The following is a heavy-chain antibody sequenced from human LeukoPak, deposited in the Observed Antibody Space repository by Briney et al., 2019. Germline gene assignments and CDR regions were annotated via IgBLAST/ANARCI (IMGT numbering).Heavy chain of an antibody. D-gene: IGHD3-10*01. CDR3: AKDLSGVYYYGSGSYPDY. Sequence: GGSLRLSCAASGFTFSSYAMHWVRQAPGKGLEYVSAISSNGGSTYYANSVKGRFTISRDNSKNTLYLQMGSLRAEDTAVYYCAKDLSGVYYYGSGSYPDYWGQGTLITVSS. J-gene: IGHJ4*02. CDR2: ISSNGGST. V-gene: IGHV3-64*01. CDR1: GFTFSSYA.